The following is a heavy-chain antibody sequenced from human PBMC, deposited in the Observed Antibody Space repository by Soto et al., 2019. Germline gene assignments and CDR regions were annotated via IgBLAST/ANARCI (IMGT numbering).Heavy chain of an antibody. CDR3: ARDNLVGGYGDYVDY. CDR1: GGSISSGGYY. D-gene: IGHD4-17*01. Sequence: TLSLTCTVSGGSISSGGYYWSWIRQHPGKGLEWIGYIYYSGSTYYNPSLKSRVTISVDTSKNQSSLKLSSVTAADTAVYYCARDNLVGGYGDYVDYWGQGTLVTVSS. V-gene: IGHV4-31*03. J-gene: IGHJ4*02. CDR2: IYYSGST.